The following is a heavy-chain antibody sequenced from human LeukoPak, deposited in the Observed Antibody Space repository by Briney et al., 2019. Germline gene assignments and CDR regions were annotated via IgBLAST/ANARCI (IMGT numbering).Heavy chain of an antibody. CDR1: DYSISADYF. Sequence: SETLSLTCTVSDYSISADYFWGWIRQPPGKGLEWIGSVYHTGSTFYNPSLQSRLTISVDTSKNQFSLQLSSVTAADTAPYYCARGLGPTNWHYYMDVWGKGTSVTVSS. CDR2: VYHTGST. CDR3: ARGLGPTNWHYYMDV. J-gene: IGHJ6*03. V-gene: IGHV4-38-2*02. D-gene: IGHD3/OR15-3a*01.